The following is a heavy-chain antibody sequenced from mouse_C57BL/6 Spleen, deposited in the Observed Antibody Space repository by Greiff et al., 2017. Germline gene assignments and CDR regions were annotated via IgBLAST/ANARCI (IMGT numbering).Heavy chain of an antibody. Sequence: QVQLQQSGAELARPGASVKLSCKASGYTFTSYGISWVKQRTGQGLEWIGEIYPRSGNTYYNEKFKGKATLTADKSSSTAYMELRSLTSEDSAVYFCAQSAPQGDDYGGYYFDYWGQGTTLTVSA. V-gene: IGHV1-81*01. CDR2: IYPRSGNT. CDR3: AQSAPQGDDYGGYYFDY. D-gene: IGHD2-4*01. CDR1: GYTFTSYG. J-gene: IGHJ2*01.